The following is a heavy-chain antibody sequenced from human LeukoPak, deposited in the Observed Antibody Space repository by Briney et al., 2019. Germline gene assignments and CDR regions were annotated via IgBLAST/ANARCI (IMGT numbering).Heavy chain of an antibody. J-gene: IGHJ5*02. V-gene: IGHV3-23*01. Sequence: GGSLRLSCAASGFTFSSYAMSWVRQAPGKGLEWVSAISGSGGSTYYADSVKGRFTISRDNAKNSLYLQMNSLRDEDTAVYYCARFDCSSTSCYTGWFDPWGQGTLVTVSS. CDR2: ISGSGGST. CDR1: GFTFSSYA. CDR3: ARFDCSSTSCYTGWFDP. D-gene: IGHD2-2*02.